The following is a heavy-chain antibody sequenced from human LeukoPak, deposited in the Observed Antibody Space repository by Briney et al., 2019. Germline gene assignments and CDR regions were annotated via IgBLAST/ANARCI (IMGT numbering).Heavy chain of an antibody. J-gene: IGHJ4*02. V-gene: IGHV1-2*02. CDR1: GYTFTDHY. CDR2: INPNSGGT. CDR3: ARSRRPIMVIDY. Sequence: GASVKVSCKASGYTFTDHYMHWVRQAPGQGLEWMGWINPNSGGTNYAQKFQGRVTMTRDTSISTAYMELSRLRSDDTAVYYCARSRRPIMVIDYWGQGTLVTASS. D-gene: IGHD5-18*01.